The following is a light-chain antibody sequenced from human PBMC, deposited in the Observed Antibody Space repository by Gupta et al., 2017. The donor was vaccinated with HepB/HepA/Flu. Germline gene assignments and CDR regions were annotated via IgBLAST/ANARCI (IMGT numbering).Light chain of an antibody. CDR1: QDISNY. J-gene: IGKJ3*01. CDR3: QQYYDVFT. V-gene: IGKV1-33*01. Sequence: DIQMTQSPSSLSASVGDRVTITCQASQDISNYLNWYQHKPGKAPKLLVYDASTLEIGVPSRFNGSGSGTDFTFTISSLQPEDIGAYYCQQYYDVFTFGPGTQVNLK. CDR2: DAS.